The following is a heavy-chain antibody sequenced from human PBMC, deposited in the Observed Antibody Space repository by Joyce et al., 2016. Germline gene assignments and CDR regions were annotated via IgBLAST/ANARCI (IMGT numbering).Heavy chain of an antibody. CDR2: INPRGGTK. J-gene: IGHJ6*03. V-gene: IGHV1-46*01. CDR3: ARAGGLSSYYHYMDV. D-gene: IGHD4-23*01. Sequence: QVLLVQSGAEVKEPGASVKLSCKASGYTFTGYYMHWVRQAPGQRREWMGIINPRGGTKIFAQKFQGRRAMTRDTSTSTVYMELSSLSSEDTAVYYCARAGGLSSYYHYMDVWDKGTTVTVSS. CDR1: GYTFTGYY.